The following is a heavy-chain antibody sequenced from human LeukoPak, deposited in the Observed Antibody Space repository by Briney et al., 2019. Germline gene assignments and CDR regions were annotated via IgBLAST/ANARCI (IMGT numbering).Heavy chain of an antibody. Sequence: ASVKVSCKVSGNTFSDLSMNWVRQAPGKGLEWMGGFDPEDGETIYAQKFQGRVTMTEDTSTDTAYMELSSLRSEDTAVYYCATDRSYYGSGSYYRPFFDYWGQGTLVTVSS. CDR1: GNTFSDLS. CDR3: ATDRSYYGSGSYYRPFFDY. D-gene: IGHD3-10*01. J-gene: IGHJ4*02. CDR2: FDPEDGET. V-gene: IGHV1-24*01.